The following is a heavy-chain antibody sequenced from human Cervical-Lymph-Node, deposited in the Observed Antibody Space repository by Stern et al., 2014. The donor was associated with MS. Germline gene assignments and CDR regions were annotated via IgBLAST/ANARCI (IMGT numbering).Heavy chain of an antibody. V-gene: IGHV1-46*03. J-gene: IGHJ3*01. CDR1: GYTFIDYY. Sequence: QVQLVQSGADVKKPGASVTVSCRTSGYTFIDYYIHWVRQAPGQGLEWMGIINLSGTTTYAQKFQGRVTMARDTSTNTAYMQLGSLTSEDTAVFFCAREGADNDAFDVWGQGTMVTVSS. D-gene: IGHD1-26*01. CDR3: AREGADNDAFDV. CDR2: INLSGTT.